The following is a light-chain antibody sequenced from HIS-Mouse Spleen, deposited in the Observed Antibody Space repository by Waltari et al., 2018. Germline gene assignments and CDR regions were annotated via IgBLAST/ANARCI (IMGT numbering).Light chain of an antibody. V-gene: IGLV2-14*03. CDR2: DVS. Sequence: QSALTQPASVSGSPGQSLTISCTGTSSDVGGYNDVPWYQQHPGKAPKLMIYDVSNRPSGVSNRFSGSKSGNTASLTISGLQAEDEADYYCSSYTSSSFNVVFGGGTKLTVL. CDR3: SSYTSSSFNVV. CDR1: SSDVGGYND. J-gene: IGLJ2*01.